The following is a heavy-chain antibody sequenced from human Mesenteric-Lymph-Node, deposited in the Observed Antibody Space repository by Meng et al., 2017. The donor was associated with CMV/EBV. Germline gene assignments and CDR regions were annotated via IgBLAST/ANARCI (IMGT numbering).Heavy chain of an antibody. Sequence: CKASGGNFDSHAIAWVRQGPRQGLEWMGRIIPVIGTGNYAQKFQGRVTITADKSTSTVYMELYSLTSEDTAVYYCARGRDSSGFHFDYWGQGTLVTVSS. J-gene: IGHJ4*02. CDR3: ARGRDSSGFHFDY. CDR1: GGNFDSHA. V-gene: IGHV1-69*04. D-gene: IGHD3-22*01. CDR2: IIPVIGTG.